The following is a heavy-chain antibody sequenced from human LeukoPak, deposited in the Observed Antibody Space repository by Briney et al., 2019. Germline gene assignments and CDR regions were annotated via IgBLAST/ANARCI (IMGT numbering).Heavy chain of an antibody. CDR3: ARALIAAAGTFRLGY. V-gene: IGHV6-1*01. J-gene: IGHJ4*02. CDR1: GDSVSSNSAA. Sequence: SQTLSLTCAISGDSVSSNSAAWNWIRQSPSRGLEWLGRTYYRSKWYNDYAVSVKSRITINPDTSKNQFSLHLNSVTPEDTAVYYCARALIAAAGTFRLGYWGQGTLVTVSS. D-gene: IGHD6-13*01. CDR2: TYYRSKWYN.